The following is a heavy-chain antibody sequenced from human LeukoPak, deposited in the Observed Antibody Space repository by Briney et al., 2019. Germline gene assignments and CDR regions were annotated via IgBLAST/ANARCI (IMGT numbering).Heavy chain of an antibody. Sequence: GGSLRLSCAAPGFTFSSYAMHWVRQAPGKGLEWVAVISYDGSNKYYADSVKGRFTISRDNSKNTLYLQMNSLRAEDTAVYYCARGGIGTTYYWGQGTLVTVSS. CDR3: ARGGIGTTYY. CDR2: ISYDGSNK. CDR1: GFTFSSYA. V-gene: IGHV3-30*01. D-gene: IGHD1-7*01. J-gene: IGHJ4*02.